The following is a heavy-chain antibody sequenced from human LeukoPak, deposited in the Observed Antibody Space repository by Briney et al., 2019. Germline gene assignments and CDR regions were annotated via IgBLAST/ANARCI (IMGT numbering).Heavy chain of an antibody. Sequence: PSETLSLTCAVYGGSFSGYYWSWLRQPPGKGLEWIAEINYSGSTYYNPSLKSRVTISVDTSKNQFSLKLSSVTAADTAVYYCATVTPLYWFDPWGQGTLVTVSS. D-gene: IGHD1-14*01. CDR3: ATVTPLYWFDP. J-gene: IGHJ5*02. CDR2: INYSGST. CDR1: GGSFSGYY. V-gene: IGHV4-34*01.